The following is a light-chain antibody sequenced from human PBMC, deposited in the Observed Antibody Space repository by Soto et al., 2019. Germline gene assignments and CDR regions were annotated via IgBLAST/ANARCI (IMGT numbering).Light chain of an antibody. CDR3: QQYNNRSPWT. Sequence: EIVMTQSPATLSVSPGERATLSCRASQSVGSNLAWYQQKPGQAPRLRLYGASTRATGIPARFSGSWSGAEFTLTISSLQSEDFAVYYCQQYNNRSPWTFGQGTKVEIK. V-gene: IGKV3-15*01. J-gene: IGKJ1*01. CDR1: QSVGSN. CDR2: GAS.